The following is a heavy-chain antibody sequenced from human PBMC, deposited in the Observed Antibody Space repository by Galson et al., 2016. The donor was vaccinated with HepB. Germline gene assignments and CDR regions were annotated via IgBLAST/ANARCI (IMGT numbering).Heavy chain of an antibody. CDR3: AKDEVVVWYCFTS. CDR1: GFTFSNFA. V-gene: IGHV3-23*01. D-gene: IGHD3-22*01. J-gene: IGHJ4*02. CDR2: ISGSGGST. Sequence: SLRLSCAASGFTFSNFAMNWVRQAPGKGLEWVSGISGSGGSTYYADSVKGRFTISRDNSKNTVFLQMNSLRAEDTAVYYCAKDEVVVWYCFTSWGQGALVTVSS.